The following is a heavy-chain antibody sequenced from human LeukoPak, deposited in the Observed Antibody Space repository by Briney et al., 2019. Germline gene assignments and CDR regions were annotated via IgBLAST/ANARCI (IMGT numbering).Heavy chain of an antibody. D-gene: IGHD2-15*01. Sequence: SLRLSCAASGFTFRNYGLHWVRRAPGKGLEWVALIWYDGSNQYYTDSVRGRFTISRDNSKNTLYLQMNSLRAEDTAIYYCARDVNRGYCSSGTCYPDYWGQGTLVTVSS. CDR3: ARDVNRGYCSSGTCYPDY. CDR1: GFTFRNYG. CDR2: IWYDGSNQ. V-gene: IGHV3-33*01. J-gene: IGHJ4*02.